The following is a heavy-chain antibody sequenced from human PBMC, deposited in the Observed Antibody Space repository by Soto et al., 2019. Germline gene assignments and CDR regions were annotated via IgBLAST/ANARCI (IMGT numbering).Heavy chain of an antibody. CDR2: ISVSGGST. CDR3: AKDVWFGSN. J-gene: IGHJ4*02. CDR1: GFTFSSYA. V-gene: IGHV3-23*01. Sequence: VGSLRLSCAASGFTFSSYAMSWVRQAPGMGLEWVSGISVSGGSTYHADSVKGRFTISRDNSKNTLYLQMNSLRAEDTAVYYCAKDVWFGSNWGQGTLVTVSS. D-gene: IGHD3-10*01.